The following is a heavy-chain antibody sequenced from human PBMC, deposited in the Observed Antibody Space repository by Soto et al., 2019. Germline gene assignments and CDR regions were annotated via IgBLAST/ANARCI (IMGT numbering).Heavy chain of an antibody. V-gene: IGHV5-51*01. CDR2: IYPGDSDT. CDR3: ARRSPASIDSSGYHWFDT. Sequence: PGESLKISCKGSGYSFTSYWIGWVRQMPGKGLEWMGIIYPGDSDTRYSPSFQGQVTISADKSISSAYLQWSSLKASDTAMYYCARRSPASIDSSGYHWFDTWGQGTLVTVSS. J-gene: IGHJ5*02. CDR1: GYSFTSYW. D-gene: IGHD3-22*01.